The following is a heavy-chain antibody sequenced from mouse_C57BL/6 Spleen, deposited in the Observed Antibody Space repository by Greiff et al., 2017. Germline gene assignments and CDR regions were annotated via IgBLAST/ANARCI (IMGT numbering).Heavy chain of an antibody. V-gene: IGHV14-2*01. CDR2: IDPEDGET. D-gene: IGHD1-1*01. CDR3: ARSPITTVVAEGFAY. J-gene: IGHJ3*01. Sequence: EVQLQQSGAELVKPGASVKLSCTASGFNIKDYYMHWVKQRPEQGLEWIGRIDPEDGETKYAPKFQGKATITADTSSNAAYLQLSSLTSEGTAVYYCARSPITTVVAEGFAYWGQGTLVTVSA. CDR1: GFNIKDYY.